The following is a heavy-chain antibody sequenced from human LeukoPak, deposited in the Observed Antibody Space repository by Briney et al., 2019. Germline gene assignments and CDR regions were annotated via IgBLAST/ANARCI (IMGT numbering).Heavy chain of an antibody. CDR1: GGSFSGYY. D-gene: IGHD6-19*01. CDR3: ARVLEGSSGQHWYFDL. Sequence: SETLSLTCAVYGGSFSGYYWSWIRQPPGKGLEWIGEINHSGSTNYNPSLKSRVTISVDTSKNQFSLRLSSVTAADTAVYYCARVLEGSSGQHWYFDLWGRSTLVTVSS. CDR2: INHSGST. V-gene: IGHV4-34*01. J-gene: IGHJ2*01.